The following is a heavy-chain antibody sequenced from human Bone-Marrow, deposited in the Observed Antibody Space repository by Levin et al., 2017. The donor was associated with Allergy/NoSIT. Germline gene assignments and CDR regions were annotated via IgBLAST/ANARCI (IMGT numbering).Heavy chain of an antibody. CDR1: AITFSGHF. Sequence: KSGGSLRLSCEASAITFSGHFMSWIRQVPGKGLEWVSCIDTGDNTIYYADSVKGRFTVSRGTVKGSVFLQMNNLRAEDTAVYYCAKCRWEMSGCLGPYDYWGQGTLVTVSS. CDR3: AKCRWEMSGCLGPYDY. J-gene: IGHJ4*02. V-gene: IGHV3-11*01. D-gene: IGHD6-19*01. CDR2: IDTGDNTI.